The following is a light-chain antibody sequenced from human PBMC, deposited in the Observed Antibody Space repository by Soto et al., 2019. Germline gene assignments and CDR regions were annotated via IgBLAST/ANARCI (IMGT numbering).Light chain of an antibody. CDR1: HTISSSY. V-gene: IGKV3-20*01. CDR2: GIS. J-gene: IGKJ1*01. CDR3: QQYVTSSPRT. Sequence: EIVLTQSPGTLSLSPGERATLSCRASHTISSSYLAWYQQEPGQAPRLLMYGISRRATGIPDRFSGSGSGTDFTLTITRLEPEDFAVYYCQQYVTSSPRTLGQGTKVEIK.